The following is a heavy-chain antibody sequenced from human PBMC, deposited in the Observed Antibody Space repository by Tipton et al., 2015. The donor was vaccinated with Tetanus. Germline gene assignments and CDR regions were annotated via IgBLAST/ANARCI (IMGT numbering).Heavy chain of an antibody. J-gene: IGHJ6*03. CDR1: GDSIRSEDYY. V-gene: IGHV4-30-4*01. Sequence: TLSLTCSVSGDSIRSEDYYWGWIRQSPGKGLEWLGYIYYSGSTYNNPSLKSRVSISLDASKNQFSLSLNSVTAADSATYYCARSTCSSPSCYYYYYYYVDVWGTGTAVAVS. CDR2: IYYSGST. D-gene: IGHD2-2*01. CDR3: ARSTCSSPSCYYYYYYYVDV.